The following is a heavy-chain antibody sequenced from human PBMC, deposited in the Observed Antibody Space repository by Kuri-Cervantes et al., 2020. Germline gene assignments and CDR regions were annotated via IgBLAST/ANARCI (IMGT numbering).Heavy chain of an antibody. D-gene: IGHD3-10*01. Sequence: GGSLRLSCVASGLPFRSAWMSWVRQAPGKGLEWVGRIKTRSDGETTDYNALVKGRFTISRDDSKNTVYLQMNSLRIEDTAVYYCASDRGDFDYWGQGALVTVSS. CDR2: IKTRSDGETT. J-gene: IGHJ4*02. V-gene: IGHV3-15*01. CDR1: GLPFRSAW. CDR3: ASDRGDFDY.